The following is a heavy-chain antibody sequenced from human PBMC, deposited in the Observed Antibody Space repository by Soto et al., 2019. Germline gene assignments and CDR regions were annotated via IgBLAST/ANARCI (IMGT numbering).Heavy chain of an antibody. V-gene: IGHV1-69*01. CDR3: AKTTVATYSLHGMDV. D-gene: IGHD5-12*01. Sequence: QGQLVQSGAEVKKPGSSVKVSWTASGGSFNSNAFSGVRQAPGQGLEWLGGIIPIFTSANYAQKFQGRVTSTADESSSTIDMELSRLTPEDTAVYYCAKTTVATYSLHGMDVWGPGTTVTVSS. CDR1: GGSFNSNA. CDR2: IIPIFTSA. J-gene: IGHJ6*02.